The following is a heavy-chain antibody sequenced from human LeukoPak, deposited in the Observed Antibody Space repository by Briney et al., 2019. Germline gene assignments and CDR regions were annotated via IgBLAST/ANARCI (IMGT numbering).Heavy chain of an antibody. D-gene: IGHD1-1*01. J-gene: IGHJ4*02. CDR1: GGSISSYY. CDR3: ARAGNNWNDCWSDY. V-gene: IGHV4-4*07. Sequence: SETLSLTCTVSGGSISSYYWSWIRQPAGKGLEWIGRIYTSGSTNYNPSLKSRVTISVDKSKNQFSLKLSSVTAADTAVYYCARAGNNWNDCWSDYWGQGTLVTVSS. CDR2: IYTSGST.